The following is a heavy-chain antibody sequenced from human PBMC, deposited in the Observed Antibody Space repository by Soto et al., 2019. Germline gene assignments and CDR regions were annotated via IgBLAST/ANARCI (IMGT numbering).Heavy chain of an antibody. V-gene: IGHV1-46*01. D-gene: IGHD6-13*01. Sequence: PAVQVSFQASRYTFTSYDMHWVRQAPGQGLEWMGIINPTGGSTSYAQKFQGRVTMTRDTSTSTVYMELSSLRSEDTAVYYCARDTQLVSYYYGMDVWGQGTTVIVSS. J-gene: IGHJ6*02. CDR3: ARDTQLVSYYYGMDV. CDR1: RYTFTSYD. CDR2: INPTGGST.